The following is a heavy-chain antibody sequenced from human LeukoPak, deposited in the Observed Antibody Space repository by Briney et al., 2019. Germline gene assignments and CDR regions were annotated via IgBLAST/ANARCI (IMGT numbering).Heavy chain of an antibody. D-gene: IGHD3-22*01. J-gene: IGHJ4*02. Sequence: GGSLRLSCAASGFTFSSYAMSWVRQAPGKGLEWVSAISGSGGSTYYADSVKGRFTISRDNFKNTLYLQMNSLRAEDTAVYYCAKDRSQGYYDSSGYLNDYWGQGTLVTVSS. CDR2: ISGSGGST. V-gene: IGHV3-23*01. CDR3: AKDRSQGYYDSSGYLNDY. CDR1: GFTFSSYA.